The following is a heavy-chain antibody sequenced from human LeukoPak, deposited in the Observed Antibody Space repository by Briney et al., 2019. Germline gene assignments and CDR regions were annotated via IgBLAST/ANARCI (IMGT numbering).Heavy chain of an antibody. V-gene: IGHV1-2*02. Sequence: ASLKVSCKASGYTVTGYYVHWVRQAPGQGLEWMRWIDPNSGGTNYAQKFQGRVTMTRDTSISTTYMELSSLRSDDTAVYYCARARRESSGWYFWFDPWGQGSLVTVSS. D-gene: IGHD6-19*01. CDR2: IDPNSGGT. CDR1: GYTVTGYY. J-gene: IGHJ5*02. CDR3: ARARRESSGWYFWFDP.